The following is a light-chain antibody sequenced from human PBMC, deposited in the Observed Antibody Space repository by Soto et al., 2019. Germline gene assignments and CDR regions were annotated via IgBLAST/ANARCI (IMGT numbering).Light chain of an antibody. J-gene: IGKJ1*01. CDR3: LQHNGYPRT. Sequence: DIQMTQSPSSLSASLGDRVTITCRASQGIHNDLGWYQQKPGKAPKRLIYAASRLQSGAPPRFSGSGSGTEFTLTINDVQPEEFATYFCLQHNGYPRTFGQGIKV. CDR2: AAS. CDR1: QGIHND. V-gene: IGKV1-17*02.